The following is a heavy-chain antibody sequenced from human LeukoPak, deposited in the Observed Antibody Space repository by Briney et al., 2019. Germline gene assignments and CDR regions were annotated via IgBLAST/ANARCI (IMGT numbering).Heavy chain of an antibody. CDR2: IYHSGST. Sequence: PSGTLSLTCAVSGGSISSSNWWSWVRQPPGKGLEWIGEIYHSGSTNYNPSLKSRVTISVDKSKNQFSLKLSSVTAADTAVYYCARITFGGVIALYFDYWGQGTLVTVSS. D-gene: IGHD3-16*02. V-gene: IGHV4-4*02. J-gene: IGHJ4*02. CDR3: ARITFGGVIALYFDY. CDR1: GGSISSSNW.